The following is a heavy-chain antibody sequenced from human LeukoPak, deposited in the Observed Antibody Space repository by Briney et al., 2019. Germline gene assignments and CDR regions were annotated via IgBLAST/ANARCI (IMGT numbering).Heavy chain of an antibody. D-gene: IGHD3-10*01. CDR3: ARVVPPYGSGSRYYYMDV. CDR1: GFTFSDYY. J-gene: IGHJ6*03. Sequence: GGSLRLSCAASGFTFSDYYMTWIRQAPGKGLEWVSHISSSGTAVFYADSVKGRFTISRDNAKNSLSLQMNSLRAEDTAVYYCARVVPPYGSGSRYYYMDVWGKGTTVTVSS. CDR2: ISSSGTAV. V-gene: IGHV3-11*04.